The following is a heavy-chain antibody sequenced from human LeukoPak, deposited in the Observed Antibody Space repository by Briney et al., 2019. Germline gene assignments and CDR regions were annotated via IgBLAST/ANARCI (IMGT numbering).Heavy chain of an antibody. CDR2: IYYSGST. Sequence: SETLSLTCTVYGGSISSYYWSWIRQPPGKGLEWIGYIYYSGSTNYNPSLKSRVTISVATSNLQFSLKLCAVTAADSAVYYGDSAEYPGSSGFWGLFDYCGQGALVTVSS. V-gene: IGHV4-59*01. J-gene: IGHJ4*02. CDR1: GGSISSYY. CDR3: DSAEYPGSSGFWGLFDY. D-gene: IGHD2-15*01.